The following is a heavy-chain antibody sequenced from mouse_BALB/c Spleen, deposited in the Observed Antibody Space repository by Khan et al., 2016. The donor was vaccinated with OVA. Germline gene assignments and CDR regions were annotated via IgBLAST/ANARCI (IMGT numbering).Heavy chain of an antibody. CDR3: TRCGYYELEFY. Sequence: EVKLLESGGGLVQPGGSLKLSCAASGFDFCRYWMSWVRQAPGKGLEWIGEINPDSRTINYTPSLKDKFIISRDNAKNTLYLQMSKVSSEDTALYYCTRCGYYELEFYWGQGTLVTVSA. CDR1: GFDFCRYW. J-gene: IGHJ3*01. V-gene: IGHV4-1*02. D-gene: IGHD2-3*01. CDR2: INPDSRTI.